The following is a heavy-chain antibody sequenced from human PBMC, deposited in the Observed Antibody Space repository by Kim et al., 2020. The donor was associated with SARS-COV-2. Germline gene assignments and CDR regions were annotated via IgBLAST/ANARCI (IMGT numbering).Heavy chain of an antibody. CDR2: IYYSGST. J-gene: IGHJ4*02. Sequence: SETLSLTCTVSGGSISSSSYYWGWIRQPPGKGLEWIGSIYYSGSTYYNPSLKSRVTISVDTSKNQFSLKLSSVTAADTAVYYCARVRGYGLPMVDYWGQGTLVTVSS. CDR3: ARVRGYGLPMVDY. CDR1: GGSISSSSYY. V-gene: IGHV4-39*01. D-gene: IGHD2-8*01.